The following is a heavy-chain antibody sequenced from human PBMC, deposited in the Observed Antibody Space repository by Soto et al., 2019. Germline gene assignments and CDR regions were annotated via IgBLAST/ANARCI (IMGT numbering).Heavy chain of an antibody. CDR1: GGSISGYY. D-gene: IGHD5-18*01. Sequence: SETLSLTCTVSGGSISGYYWSWIRQPPGKGLEWIGYIHYIGSTNYNPSLKSRVTISVDTSKNQFSLKLSSVTAADTAVYFCARDLYSYFTGFFDYWGQRTLVTVSS. V-gene: IGHV4-59*01. CDR2: IHYIGST. J-gene: IGHJ4*02. CDR3: ARDLYSYFTGFFDY.